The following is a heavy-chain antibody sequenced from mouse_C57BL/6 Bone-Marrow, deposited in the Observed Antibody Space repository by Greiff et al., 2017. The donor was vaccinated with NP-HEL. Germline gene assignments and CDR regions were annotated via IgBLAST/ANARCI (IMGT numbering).Heavy chain of an antibody. Sequence: QQSCKASGYTFTSYWMDWVKQRPGQGLEWIGNIYPSDSETHYNQKFKDKATLTVDKSSSTAYMQLSSLTSEDSAVYYCAKGNYGDWYFDVWGTGTTVTVSS. CDR1: GYTFTSYW. CDR3: AKGNYGDWYFDV. J-gene: IGHJ1*03. V-gene: IGHV1-61*01. CDR2: IYPSDSET. D-gene: IGHD2-1*01.